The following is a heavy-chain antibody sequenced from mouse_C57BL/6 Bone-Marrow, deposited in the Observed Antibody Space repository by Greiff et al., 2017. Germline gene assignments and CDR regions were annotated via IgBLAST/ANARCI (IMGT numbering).Heavy chain of an antibody. Sequence: DVKLQESGAELVRPGASVKLSCTASGFNIKDDYMHWVKQRPEQGLEWIGWIDPENGDTEYASKFQGKATITADTSSNTAYLQLSSLTSEDTAVYYCTTSPFYDGYTWFAYWGQGTLVTVSA. D-gene: IGHD2-3*01. CDR3: TTSPFYDGYTWFAY. CDR1: GFNIKDDY. V-gene: IGHV14-4*01. CDR2: IDPENGDT. J-gene: IGHJ3*01.